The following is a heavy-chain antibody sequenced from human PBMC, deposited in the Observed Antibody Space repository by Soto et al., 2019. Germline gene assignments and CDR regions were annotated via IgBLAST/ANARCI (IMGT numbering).Heavy chain of an antibody. CDR1: GFTFSNAW. D-gene: IGHD5-18*01. CDR2: IKSKTDGGTT. V-gene: IGHV3-15*07. Sequence: GGSLRLSCAASGFTFSNAWMNWVRQAPGKGLEWVGRIKSKTDGGTTDYAAPVKGRFTISRDDSKNTLYLQMNSLKTEDTAVYYCTTDRAGYSYGYYSYYGMDVWGQGTMVTLSS. CDR3: TTDRAGYSYGYYSYYGMDV. J-gene: IGHJ6*02.